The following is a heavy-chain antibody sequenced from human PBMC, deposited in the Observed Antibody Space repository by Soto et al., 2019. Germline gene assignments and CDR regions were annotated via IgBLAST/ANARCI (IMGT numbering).Heavy chain of an antibody. J-gene: IGHJ6*02. CDR3: ARAGGYCSGGSCYPDYYYGMDV. V-gene: IGHV1-69*13. CDR1: GGTFSSYA. D-gene: IGHD2-15*01. CDR2: IIPIFGTA. Sequence: SVKVACKASGGTFSSYAISWVRQATGQGLEWMGGIIPIFGTANYAQKFQGRVTITADESTSTAYMELSSLRSEDTAVYYCARAGGYCSGGSCYPDYYYGMDVWGQGTTVTVSS.